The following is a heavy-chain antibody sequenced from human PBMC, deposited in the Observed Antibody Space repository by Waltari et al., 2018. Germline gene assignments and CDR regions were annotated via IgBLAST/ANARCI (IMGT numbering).Heavy chain of an antibody. D-gene: IGHD3-10*01. J-gene: IGHJ4*02. CDR3: AKPVYSGPGSNIYPFDN. V-gene: IGHV3-23*03. Sequence: EVQLLESGGDLVQPGGSLRLSCAASGFTFSSYAMSWVRQAPGQGLEWVSAIYGGDNRSYYADSVKGRFSISRDNSKNTLYLQMNSLRAEDTAVFYCAKPVYSGPGSNIYPFDNWGQGTLVTVSS. CDR1: GFTFSSYA. CDR2: IYGGDNRS.